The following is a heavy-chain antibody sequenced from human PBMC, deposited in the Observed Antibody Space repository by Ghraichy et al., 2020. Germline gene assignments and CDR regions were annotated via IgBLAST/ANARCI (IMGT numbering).Heavy chain of an antibody. CDR2: IKQDGIEK. Sequence: GGSLRLSCAASGFTFSSSWMAWVRQAPGKGPEWVANIKQDGIEKHYADSVRDRFTISRDNAKDSLYLQMNSLRAEDTAVYYCAKDSAGALDYWGHGTLVTVSS. D-gene: IGHD3-10*01. CDR3: AKDSAGALDY. V-gene: IGHV3-7*03. CDR1: GFTFSSSW. J-gene: IGHJ4*01.